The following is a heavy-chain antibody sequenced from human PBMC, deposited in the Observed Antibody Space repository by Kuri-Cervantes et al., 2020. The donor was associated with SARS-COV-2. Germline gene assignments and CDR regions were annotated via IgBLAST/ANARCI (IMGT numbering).Heavy chain of an antibody. J-gene: IGHJ6*02. V-gene: IGHV3-13*05. CDR1: GFTFSSYD. CDR3: ARSIVAAAGTDYYYGMDV. D-gene: IGHD6-13*01. CDR2: ICTAGDP. Sequence: RGSLRLSCAASGFTFSSYDMHWVRQATAKGLEWVSSICTAGDPYYPGSLKGRFTISRENAKNSLYLQMNSLRAGDTAVYDCARSIVAAAGTDYYYGMDVWGQGTTVTVSS.